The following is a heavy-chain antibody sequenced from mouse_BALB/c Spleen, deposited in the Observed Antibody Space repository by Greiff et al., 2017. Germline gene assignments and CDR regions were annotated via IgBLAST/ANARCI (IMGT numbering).Heavy chain of an antibody. J-gene: IGHJ2*01. CDR1: GFTFSSFG. D-gene: IGHD2-1*01. CDR3: ARNGNTFDY. Sequence: EVKLVESGGGLVQPGGSRKLSCAASGFTFSSFGMHWVRQAPEKGLEWVAYISSGSSTIYYADTVKGRFTISRDNPKNTLFLQMTSLRSEDTAMDYCARNGNTFDYWGQGTTLTVSS. CDR2: ISSGSSTI. V-gene: IGHV5-17*02.